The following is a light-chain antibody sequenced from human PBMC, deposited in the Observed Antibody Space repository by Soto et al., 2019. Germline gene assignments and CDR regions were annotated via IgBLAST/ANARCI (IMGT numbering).Light chain of an antibody. J-gene: IGKJ4*01. Sequence: EIVMTQSPATLSVSPGERATLSCRASQSVSDNLAWYQQKPGQGPRLLVYRASTRTLGIPARFSGSGSGTEFTLTICSLQSEDFAVYYCQQYNNWPLTFGGGTKVDI. CDR2: RAS. CDR1: QSVSDN. CDR3: QQYNNWPLT. V-gene: IGKV3-15*01.